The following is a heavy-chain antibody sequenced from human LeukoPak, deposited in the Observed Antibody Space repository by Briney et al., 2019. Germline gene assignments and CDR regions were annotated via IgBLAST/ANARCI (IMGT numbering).Heavy chain of an antibody. D-gene: IGHD6-19*01. V-gene: IGHV1-18*01. Sequence: ASVKISCKASGYTFTSYGISWVRQAPGQGLQWMGWISAYNGNTNYAQKLQGRVTVTTDTSTSTAYMELRSLRSDDTAVYYCARVASYSSGWVYWGQGTLVTVSS. CDR2: ISAYNGNT. CDR3: ARVASYSSGWVY. CDR1: GYTFTSYG. J-gene: IGHJ4*02.